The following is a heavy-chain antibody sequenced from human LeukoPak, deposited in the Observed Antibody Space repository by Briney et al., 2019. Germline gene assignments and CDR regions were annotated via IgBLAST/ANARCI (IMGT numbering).Heavy chain of an antibody. D-gene: IGHD2-21*01. V-gene: IGHV1-18*04. J-gene: IGHJ4*02. CDR1: GYTFTGYY. CDR3: ARALWFLWGFDY. Sequence: ASVKVSCKASGYTFTGYYVHWVRQAPGQGLEWMGWISAYNGNTNYAQKLQGGVTMTTDTSTSTAYMELRSLRSDDTAVYYCARALWFLWGFDYWGQGTLVTVSS. CDR2: ISAYNGNT.